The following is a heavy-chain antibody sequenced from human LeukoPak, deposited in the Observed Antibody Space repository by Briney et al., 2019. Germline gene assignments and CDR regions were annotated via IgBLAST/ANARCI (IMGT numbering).Heavy chain of an antibody. J-gene: IGHJ6*02. CDR1: GFSFSGYY. CDR3: AREGSSYGMDV. CDR2: IGSSGSAI. D-gene: IGHD6-6*01. V-gene: IGHV3-11*01. Sequence: PGGSLRLSCAASGFSFSGYYKTWIRQAPGKGLEWVSYIGSSGSAIYYADSVKGRFTISRDNAKNSLYLQMNSLRADDTAVYYCAREGSSYGMDVWGQGTTVTVSS.